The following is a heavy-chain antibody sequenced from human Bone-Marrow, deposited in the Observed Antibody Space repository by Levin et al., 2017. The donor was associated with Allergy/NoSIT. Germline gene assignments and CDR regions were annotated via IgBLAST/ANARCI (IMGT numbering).Heavy chain of an antibody. J-gene: IGHJ1*01. CDR1: GYSISSGYY. CDR3: ARDSSGYYDEYFQH. CDR2: IYHSGST. V-gene: IGHV4-38-2*02. Sequence: PSETLSLTCTVSGYSISSGYYWGWIRQPPGKGLEWIGSIYHSGSTYYNPSLKSRVTISVDTSKNQFSLKLSSVTAADTAVYYCARDSSGYYDEYFQHWGQGTLVTVSS. D-gene: IGHD3-22*01.